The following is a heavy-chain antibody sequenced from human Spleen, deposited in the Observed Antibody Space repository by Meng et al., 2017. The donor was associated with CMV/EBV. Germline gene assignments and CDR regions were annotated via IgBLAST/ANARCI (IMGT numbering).Heavy chain of an antibody. CDR3: ARDSITTAGTFNY. D-gene: IGHD6-13*01. CDR2: IYSGGRT. CDR1: GFTFSSYS. Sequence: ETLSLTCAASGFTFSSYSMNWVRQAPGKGLEWISVIYSGGRTYYADSVKGRFTISRDNSKNTLSLEMNSLRADDTAVYYCARDSITTAGTFNYWGQGTLVTVSS. V-gene: IGHV3-53*01. J-gene: IGHJ4*02.